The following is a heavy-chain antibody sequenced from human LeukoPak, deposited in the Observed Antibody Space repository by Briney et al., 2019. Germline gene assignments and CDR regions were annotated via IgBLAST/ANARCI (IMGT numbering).Heavy chain of an antibody. CDR2: IIPIFGTA. Sequence: ASVKVSCKASGYTFTSYYMHWVRQAPGQGLEWMGGIIPIFGTANYAQKFQGRVTITADESTSTAYMELSSLRSEDTAVYYCARDPNYYDSSGSGSEWGQGTLVTVSS. J-gene: IGHJ4*02. V-gene: IGHV1-69*13. CDR3: ARDPNYYDSSGSGSE. CDR1: GYTFTSYY. D-gene: IGHD3-22*01.